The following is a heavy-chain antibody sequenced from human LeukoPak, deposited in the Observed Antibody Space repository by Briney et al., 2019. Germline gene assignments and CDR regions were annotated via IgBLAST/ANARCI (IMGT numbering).Heavy chain of an antibody. CDR3: ARGSAVAGFDF. D-gene: IGHD6-19*01. V-gene: IGHV3-48*01. CDR1: GFTFSSYE. Sequence: GGSLRLSCAASGFTFSSYEMNWVRQAPGKGLEWVSYISFTSSPVYYADSVKGRFTISRDNAKNSLYLQMNSLRAEDTAVYYCARGSAVAGFDFWGQGTLVTVSS. CDR2: ISFTSSPV. J-gene: IGHJ5*01.